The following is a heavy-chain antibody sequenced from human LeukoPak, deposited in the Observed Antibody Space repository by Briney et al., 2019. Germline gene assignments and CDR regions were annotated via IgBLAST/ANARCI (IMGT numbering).Heavy chain of an antibody. CDR1: GFTVSSNY. Sequence: PGGSLRLSCAASGFTVSSNYMSWVRQAPGKGLKWVSVIYSGGYTYYADSVKGRFSISRDNSKNTLYLQMNSLRVEDTAVYYCARSSSGWSYLFDYWGQGTLVTVSS. V-gene: IGHV3-53*01. CDR2: IYSGGYT. CDR3: ARSSSGWSYLFDY. J-gene: IGHJ4*02. D-gene: IGHD6-19*01.